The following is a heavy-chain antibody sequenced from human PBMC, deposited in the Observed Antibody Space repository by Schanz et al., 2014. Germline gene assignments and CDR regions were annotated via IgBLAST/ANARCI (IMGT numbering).Heavy chain of an antibody. V-gene: IGHV3-53*01. CDR2: MNESHSTI. J-gene: IGHJ5*02. Sequence: EVQLVESGGGLVQPGGSLRLSCAASGFSVGNKYMNWVRQAPGKGLEWVSAMNESHSTIYYADSVKGRFTISRDNAKNTLYLQMSSLRADDTAVYYCAKAADWPVTRFDPWGQGTLVTVSS. D-gene: IGHD3-9*01. CDR1: GFSVGNKY. CDR3: AKAADWPVTRFDP.